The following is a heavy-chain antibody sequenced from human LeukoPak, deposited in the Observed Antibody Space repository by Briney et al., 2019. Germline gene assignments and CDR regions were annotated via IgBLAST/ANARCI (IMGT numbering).Heavy chain of an antibody. CDR1: GFTFSSYG. J-gene: IGHJ4*02. CDR3: AKAPVTTCSGAYCYPFDY. CDR2: ISGSGGST. V-gene: IGHV3-23*01. D-gene: IGHD2-21*01. Sequence: GGTLRLSCAASGFTFSSYGMSWVRQAPGKGLEWVSSISGSGGSTYYADSVKGRFTISRDSSKNTLYLQMNRLRAEDAAVYYCAKAPVTTCSGAYCYPFDYWGQGTLVTVSS.